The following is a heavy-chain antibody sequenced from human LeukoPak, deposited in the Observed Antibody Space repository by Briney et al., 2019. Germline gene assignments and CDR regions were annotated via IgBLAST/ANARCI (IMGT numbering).Heavy chain of an antibody. CDR2: ISYDGSNK. V-gene: IGHV3-30-3*01. CDR1: GFTFSSYA. J-gene: IGHJ6*02. Sequence: GGSLRLSCAASGFTFSSYAMHWVRQAPGKGLEWVAVISYDGSNKYYADSVKGRFTISRDNSKNTLYQQMNSLRAEDTAVYYCARGARRYYYYGMDVWGQGTTVTVSS. CDR3: ARGARRYYYYGMDV.